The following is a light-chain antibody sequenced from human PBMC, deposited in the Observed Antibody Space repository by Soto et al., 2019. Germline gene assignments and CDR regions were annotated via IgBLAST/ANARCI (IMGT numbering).Light chain of an antibody. V-gene: IGLV2-14*01. Sequence: QSVLTQPTSVPGSPGQSITISCTGTSSDVGGYNYVSWYQQHPGKVPKVMIFEVSNRPSGISHRFSGSKSGNTASLTISGLQAEDEADYYCSSYTTSGTLVFGGGTKLTVL. J-gene: IGLJ2*01. CDR1: SSDVGGYNY. CDR3: SSYTTSGTLV. CDR2: EVS.